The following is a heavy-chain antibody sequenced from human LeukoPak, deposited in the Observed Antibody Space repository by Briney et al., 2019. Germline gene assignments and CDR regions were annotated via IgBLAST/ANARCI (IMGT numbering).Heavy chain of an antibody. CDR3: ARIQPVLTVFYWLDP. CDR2: IYWDDDK. CDR1: GFSLSTSGVA. J-gene: IGHJ5*02. V-gene: IGHV2-5*02. Sequence: ESGPTLVKPTQTLTLNCSFSGFSLSTSGVAVGWIRQHPGQALQWLALIYWDDDKRYSPSLKSRLTITKDTSKNQVVLTMTNMYPVDTATYYCARIQPVLTVFYWLDPWGQGTLVTVSS. D-gene: IGHD2-8*01.